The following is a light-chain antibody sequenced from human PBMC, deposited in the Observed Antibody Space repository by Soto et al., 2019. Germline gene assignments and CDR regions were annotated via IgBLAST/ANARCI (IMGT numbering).Light chain of an antibody. V-gene: IGLV1-40*01. Sequence: QLVLTQPPSVSGAPGQRVTISCAGSSSNIGAGYDVHWYQQLPGAAPKLLIYGNNNRPSGVPDRFSGSKSGTSASLAISGLQAEDEVDYYCQSYDSNLSGYVFGTGTKVTVL. CDR2: GNN. CDR3: QSYDSNLSGYV. CDR1: SSNIGAGYD. J-gene: IGLJ1*01.